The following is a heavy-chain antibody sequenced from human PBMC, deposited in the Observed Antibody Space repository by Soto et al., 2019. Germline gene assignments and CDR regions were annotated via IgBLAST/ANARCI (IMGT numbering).Heavy chain of an antibody. D-gene: IGHD2-2*01. CDR3: ARDPQPPVY. J-gene: IGHJ4*02. Sequence: QVQLVQSGAEVKKPGASVKVSCKASGYTFASYAISWMRQAPGQGLEWMGWISAYNGNTNYAQKLQGRVTMTTDTSTSTAYMELRILRSDDTALYSCARDPQPPVYWGQGFLVNGSS. V-gene: IGHV1-18*01. CDR1: GYTFASYA. CDR2: ISAYNGNT.